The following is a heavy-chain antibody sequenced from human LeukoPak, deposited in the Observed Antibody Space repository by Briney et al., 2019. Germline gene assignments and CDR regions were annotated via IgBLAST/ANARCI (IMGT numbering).Heavy chain of an antibody. D-gene: IGHD3-22*01. CDR1: RITLSNYG. CDR3: AKRGVVIRVILVGFHKEAYYFDS. J-gene: IGHJ4*02. CDR2: ISDSGGRT. V-gene: IGHV3-23*01. Sequence: PGGSLRLSCAVSRITLSNYGMTWVRQAPGKGLEWVAGISDSGGRTNYADSVKGRFTISRDNAKNTLYLQMNSLRAEDTAVYFCAKRGVVIRVILVGFHKEAYYFDSWGQGALVTVSS.